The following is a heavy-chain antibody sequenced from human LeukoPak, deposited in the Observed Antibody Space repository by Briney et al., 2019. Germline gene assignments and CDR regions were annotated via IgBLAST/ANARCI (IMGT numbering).Heavy chain of an antibody. CDR2: ISSSGSYI. CDR1: RFTFSSYS. J-gene: IGHJ6*03. V-gene: IGHV3-21*01. CDR3: ARMSGGSGWYPYYYYYMDV. Sequence: GGSLRLSCAASRFTFSSYSMNWVRQAPGKGLEWVSSISSSGSYIYYADSVKGRFTISRDNAKNSLYLQMNSLRAEDTAVYYCARMSGGSGWYPYYYYYMDVWGKGTTVTISS. D-gene: IGHD6-19*01.